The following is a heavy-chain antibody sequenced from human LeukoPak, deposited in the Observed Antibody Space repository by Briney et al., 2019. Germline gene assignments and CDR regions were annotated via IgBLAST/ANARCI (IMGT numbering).Heavy chain of an antibody. CDR2: INSDGSST. Sequence: GGSLRLSCAASGFTFGSYWMHWVRLGPGKGLVWVSRINSDGSSTSYADSVKGRFTISRDSAKNTLYLQMNSLRAEDTAVYYCARVTMDRGADYWGQGTLVTVSS. J-gene: IGHJ4*02. CDR1: GFTFGSYW. D-gene: IGHD3-10*01. CDR3: ARVTMDRGADY. V-gene: IGHV3-74*01.